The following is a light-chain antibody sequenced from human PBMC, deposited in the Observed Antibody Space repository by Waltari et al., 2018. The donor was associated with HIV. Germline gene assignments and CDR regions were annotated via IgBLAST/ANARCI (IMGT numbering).Light chain of an antibody. CDR1: SGSIASNY. CDR3: QSYDSSNWV. Sequence: NFMLTQPHSVSESPGKTVTISCTRSSGSIASNYVQWYQPRPGSSPTRGIYEDNQRPAGVPVRFSGSIGRSSNSASLTIAGLKTEDEADYYCQSYDSSNWVFGGGTKLTVL. V-gene: IGLV6-57*01. J-gene: IGLJ3*02. CDR2: EDN.